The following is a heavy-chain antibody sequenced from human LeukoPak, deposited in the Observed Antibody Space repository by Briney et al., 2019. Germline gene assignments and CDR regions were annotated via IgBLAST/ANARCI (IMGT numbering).Heavy chain of an antibody. D-gene: IGHD6-13*01. CDR2: IYYSGST. CDR1: GGSISSSSYY. CDR3: ARDVNSSSWYPMTTYYYYYGMDV. Sequence: SETLSLTCTVSGGSISSSSYYWGWLRQPPGKGLEWIGSIYYSGSTYYNPSLKSRVTISVDTSKNQFSLKLSSVTAADTAVYYCARDVNSSSWYPMTTYYYYYGMDVWGQGTTVTVSS. J-gene: IGHJ6*02. V-gene: IGHV4-39*02.